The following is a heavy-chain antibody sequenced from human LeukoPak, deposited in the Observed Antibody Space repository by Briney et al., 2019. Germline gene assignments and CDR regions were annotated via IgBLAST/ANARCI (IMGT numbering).Heavy chain of an antibody. D-gene: IGHD1-26*01. CDR1: GGSFSGYY. J-gene: IGHJ4*02. Sequence: KPSETLSLTCAVYGGSFSGYYWSWIRQPPGKGLEWIGSIYHSGSTYYNPSLKSRVTISVDTSKNQFSLKLSSVTAADTAVYYCARVGVGATTFDYWGQGTLVTVSS. CDR2: IYHSGST. V-gene: IGHV4-34*01. CDR3: ARVGVGATTFDY.